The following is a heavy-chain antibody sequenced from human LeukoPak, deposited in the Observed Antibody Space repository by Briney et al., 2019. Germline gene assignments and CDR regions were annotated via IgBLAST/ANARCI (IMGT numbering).Heavy chain of an antibody. CDR3: ARGTRRRFLEWFETLSGYYYYMDV. CDR1: GGTLRSFA. V-gene: IGHV1-8*01. CDR2: MNPNSGNT. J-gene: IGHJ6*03. Sequence: ASVKLSCKASGGTLRSFAISWVRQATGQGLEWMGWMNPNSGNTGYAQKFQGRVTITRNTSISTVYMELSSLRSEDTAVYYCARGTRRRFLEWFETLSGYYYYMDVWGKGTTVTVSS. D-gene: IGHD3-3*01.